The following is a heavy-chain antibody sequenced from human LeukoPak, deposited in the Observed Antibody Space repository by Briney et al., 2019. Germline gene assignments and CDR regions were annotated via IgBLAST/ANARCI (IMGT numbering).Heavy chain of an antibody. CDR3: AKDRNYEPRGGGAFDI. Sequence: GRSLRLSCAASGFTFDDYAMHWVRQAPGKGLEWVSGISWNSGSIGYADSVKGRFTISRDNAKNSLYLQMNSLRAEDMALYYCAKDRNYEPRGGGAFDIWGQGTMVTVSS. V-gene: IGHV3-9*03. CDR2: ISWNSGSI. J-gene: IGHJ3*02. CDR1: GFTFDDYA. D-gene: IGHD3-3*01.